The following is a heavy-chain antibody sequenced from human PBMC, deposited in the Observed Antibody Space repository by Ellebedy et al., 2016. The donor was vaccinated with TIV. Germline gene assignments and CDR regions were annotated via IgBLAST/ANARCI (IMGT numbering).Heavy chain of an antibody. V-gene: IGHV3-23*01. CDR1: GFTFSSYA. Sequence: PGGSLRLSCAASGFTFSSYAMCWVRQAPGKGLEWVSTISGSGTRTYYADSVKGRFTISRDNSRNTLYLQMNSLRAEDTAVYYCARDAAGNGGKLDYWGQGALVTVSS. CDR2: ISGSGTRT. J-gene: IGHJ4*02. D-gene: IGHD4-23*01. CDR3: ARDAAGNGGKLDY.